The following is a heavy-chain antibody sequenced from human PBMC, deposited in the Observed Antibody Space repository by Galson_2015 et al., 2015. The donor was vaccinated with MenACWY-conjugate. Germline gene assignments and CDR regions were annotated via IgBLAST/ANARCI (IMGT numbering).Heavy chain of an antibody. Sequence: SVKVSCKASGYTFTSYGISWVRQAPGQGLEWMGWISAYNGNTNYAQKLQGRVTMTTDTSTSTAYMELRSLRSDDTAVYYCARGRAWELLPSDAFDIWGQGTMVTVSS. J-gene: IGHJ3*02. CDR2: ISAYNGNT. D-gene: IGHD1-26*01. CDR3: ARGRAWELLPSDAFDI. V-gene: IGHV1-18*01. CDR1: GYTFTSYG.